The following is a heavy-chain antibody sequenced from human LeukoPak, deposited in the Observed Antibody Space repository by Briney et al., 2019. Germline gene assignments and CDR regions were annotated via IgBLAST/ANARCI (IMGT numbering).Heavy chain of an antibody. J-gene: IGHJ6*02. CDR1: GDSVSSNSAA. Sequence: SQTLSLTCAISGDSVSSNSAAWNWIRQSPSRGLEWLGRTYYRSKWYNDYAVSVKSRITINPDTSKNQFSLQLNSVTPEDTAVYYCARGRGWFGESYYYYYGMDVWGQGTTVTVSS. D-gene: IGHD3-10*01. CDR3: ARGRGWFGESYYYYYGMDV. V-gene: IGHV6-1*01. CDR2: TYYRSKWYN.